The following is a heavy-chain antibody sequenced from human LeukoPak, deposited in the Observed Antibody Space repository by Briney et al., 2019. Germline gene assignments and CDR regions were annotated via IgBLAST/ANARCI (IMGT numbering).Heavy chain of an antibody. J-gene: IGHJ4*02. V-gene: IGHV3-23*01. D-gene: IGHD3-16*01. Sequence: GGSLRLSCAASGFTFSSYAMSWVRQAPGKGLEWVSGISDSGGHTYYADSVKGRFTISRDNSKNTLYLQMNSLRAEDTALYYCANSLVYYSPRYWGQGTMVTVSS. CDR3: ANSLVYYSPRY. CDR1: GFTFSSYA. CDR2: ISDSGGHT.